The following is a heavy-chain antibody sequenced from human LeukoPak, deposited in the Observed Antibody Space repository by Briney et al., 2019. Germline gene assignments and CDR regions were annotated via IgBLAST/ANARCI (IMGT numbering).Heavy chain of an antibody. V-gene: IGHV1-69*06. CDR2: IIPIFGTA. CDR3: ARRLLSLGWYFDL. Sequence: SVKVSCKASGGTFSSYAISWVRQAPGQGLEWMGGIIPIFGTANYAQKFQGRVTITADKSTSTAYMELSSLRPEDTAVYYCARRLLSLGWYFDLWGRGTLVTVSS. D-gene: IGHD2/OR15-2a*01. J-gene: IGHJ2*01. CDR1: GGTFSSYA.